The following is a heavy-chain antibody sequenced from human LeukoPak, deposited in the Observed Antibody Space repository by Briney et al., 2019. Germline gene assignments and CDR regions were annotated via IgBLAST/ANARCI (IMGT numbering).Heavy chain of an antibody. CDR3: AKGDSGYFLDL. D-gene: IGHD3-22*01. CDR2: ISNDGGGT. Sequence: GGSLRLSCAASGFIFNNFGVVWAREAPGKGLQWGSAISNDGGGTTYADFVKGRFTISRDNSKNTLFLPMNSLRAEDTALYYCAKGDSGYFLDLWGQGTLVTVSS. J-gene: IGHJ5*02. V-gene: IGHV3-23*01. CDR1: GFIFNNFG.